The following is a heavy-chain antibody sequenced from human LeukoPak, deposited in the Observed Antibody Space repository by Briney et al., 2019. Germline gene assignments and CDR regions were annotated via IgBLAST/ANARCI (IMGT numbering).Heavy chain of an antibody. CDR1: GGSLSNYY. J-gene: IGHJ4*02. Sequence: PSETLSLTCIVSGGSLSNYYWTWIRQPPGKEMEWIGYVYFRGATTYNPSLKSRLTISVDMSQTQFSLKLMSVTSADTAVYYCAGGDGYNSGSPTFQFWGQGALVTVSS. D-gene: IGHD5-18*01. CDR3: AGGDGYNSGSPTFQF. CDR2: VYFRGAT. V-gene: IGHV4-59*01.